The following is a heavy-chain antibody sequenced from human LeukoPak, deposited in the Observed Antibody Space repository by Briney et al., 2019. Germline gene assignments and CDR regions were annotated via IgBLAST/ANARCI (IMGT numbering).Heavy chain of an antibody. CDR3: ARVHCSSTSCYELGAFDI. J-gene: IGHJ3*02. V-gene: IGHV4-39*07. CDR1: GGSISSSSYY. D-gene: IGHD2-2*01. CDR2: IYYSGST. Sequence: SETLSLTCTVSGGSISSSSYYWGWIRQPPGKGLEWIGSIYYSGSTYYNPSLKSRVTISVDTSKNQFSLKLSSVTAADTAVYYCARVHCSSTSCYELGAFDIWGQGTMVTVSS.